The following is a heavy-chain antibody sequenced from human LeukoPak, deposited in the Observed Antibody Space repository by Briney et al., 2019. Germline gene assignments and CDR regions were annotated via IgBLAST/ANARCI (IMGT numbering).Heavy chain of an antibody. CDR3: ARGVGDFWSGYIIYYYYGMDV. D-gene: IGHD3-3*01. CDR1: GGTFSSYA. V-gene: IGHV1-69*04. J-gene: IGHJ6*02. Sequence: SVKVSCKASGGTFSSYAISWVRQAPGQGLEWMGRIIPILGIANYAQKFQGRVTITADKSTSTAYMELSSLRSEDTAVYYCARGVGDFWSGYIIYYYYGMDVWGQGTTVTVSS. CDR2: IIPILGIA.